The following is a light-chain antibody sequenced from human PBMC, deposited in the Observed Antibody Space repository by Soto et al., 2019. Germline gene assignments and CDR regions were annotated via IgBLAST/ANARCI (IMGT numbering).Light chain of an antibody. Sequence: SALTQPPSVSGSPGQSTTISCTGNHNDIGTYDYVSWYQQHPGRAPRLLIHGVTTRPSGISDRFSASKSGLTASLTISGLQPYVESDYYCSSFPPYLIYVFCPGTNFAVL. V-gene: IGLV2-14*03. CDR3: SSFPPYLIYV. J-gene: IGLJ1*01. CDR2: GVT. CDR1: HNDIGTYDY.